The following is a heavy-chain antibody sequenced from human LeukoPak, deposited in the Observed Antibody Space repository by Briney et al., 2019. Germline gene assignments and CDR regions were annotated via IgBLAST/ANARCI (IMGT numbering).Heavy chain of an antibody. CDR1: GYTLTELS. V-gene: IGHV1-24*01. Sequence: ASVKVSCKVSGYTLTELSMHWVRQPPGNGLEWKGGFDPEDGQTIYAQKFQGRVTMTEDTSTDTAYMELSSLRSEDTAVYYCATRYYDSSGYFFASYYFDYWGQGTLVTVSS. J-gene: IGHJ4*02. CDR2: FDPEDGQT. CDR3: ATRYYDSSGYFFASYYFDY. D-gene: IGHD3-22*01.